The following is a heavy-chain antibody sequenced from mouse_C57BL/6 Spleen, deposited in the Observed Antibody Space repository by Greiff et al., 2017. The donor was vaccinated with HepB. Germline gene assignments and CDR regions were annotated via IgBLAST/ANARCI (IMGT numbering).Heavy chain of an antibody. CDR1: GYTFTDYE. Sequence: VQLQQSGAELVRPGASVTLSCKASGYTFTDYEMHWVKQTPVHGLEWIGAIDPETGGTAYNQKFKGKAILTADKSSSTAYMELRSLTSEDSAVYYCTRSRGTLYYAMDYWGQGTSVTVSS. J-gene: IGHJ4*01. CDR3: TRSRGTLYYAMDY. CDR2: IDPETGGT. D-gene: IGHD2-14*01. V-gene: IGHV1-15*01.